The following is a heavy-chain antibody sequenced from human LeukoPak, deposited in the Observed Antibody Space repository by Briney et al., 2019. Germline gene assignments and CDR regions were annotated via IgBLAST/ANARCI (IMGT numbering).Heavy chain of an antibody. D-gene: IGHD3-10*01. Sequence: PSETLSLTCSVSGGSISSFAWNWIRQPAGKGLERIGRISTRGSDGRIYTRGNANYNPSLKSRVIISLDKSNNQFSLSLTSVTAADTAMYYCARDLTGLGYYFDHWGQGALVAVSS. V-gene: IGHV4-4*07. CDR3: ARDLTGLGYYFDH. CDR2: IYTRGNA. CDR1: GGSISSFA. J-gene: IGHJ4*02.